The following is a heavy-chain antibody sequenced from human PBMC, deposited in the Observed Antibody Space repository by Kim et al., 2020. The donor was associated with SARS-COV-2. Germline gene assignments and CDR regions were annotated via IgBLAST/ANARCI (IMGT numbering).Heavy chain of an antibody. V-gene: IGHV4-34*01. Sequence: SETLSLTCAVYGGSFSGYYWSWIRQPPGKGLEWIGEINHSGSTNYNPSLKSRVTISVDTSKNQFSLKLSSVTAADTAVYYCARGSRTVGYGQWLPSMGYGMDVWGQGTTVTVSS. D-gene: IGHD6-19*01. CDR1: GGSFSGYY. CDR2: INHSGST. CDR3: ARGSRTVGYGQWLPSMGYGMDV. J-gene: IGHJ6*02.